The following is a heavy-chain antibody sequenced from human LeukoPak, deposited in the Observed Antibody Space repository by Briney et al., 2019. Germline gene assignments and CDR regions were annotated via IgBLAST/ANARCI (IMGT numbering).Heavy chain of an antibody. CDR1: LYSFTNYG. CDR3: ARGFSSSSPSDY. Sequence: ASLRVSSKPSLYSFTNYGVNCVRQAPGQSLQGVGWVAPYNGNTNYAQKFQGRVTLTTDTSTNTAYMELRSLKSDETAVYYCARGFSSSSPSDYWGQGTLVTVAS. V-gene: IGHV1-18*01. CDR2: VAPYNGNT. J-gene: IGHJ4*02. D-gene: IGHD6-6*01.